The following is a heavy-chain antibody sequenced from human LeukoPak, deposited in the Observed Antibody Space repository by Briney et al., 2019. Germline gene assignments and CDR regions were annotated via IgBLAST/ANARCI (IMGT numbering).Heavy chain of an antibody. CDR2: ISSSGSTI. CDR3: ARDSGSSPLDY. D-gene: IGHD1-26*01. CDR1: GFTFSSYE. V-gene: IGHV3-48*03. J-gene: IGHJ4*02. Sequence: PGGSLRLSCAASGFTFSSYEMNWVRQAPGKGLEWVSYISSSGSTIYYADSVKGRFTISRDNAKNSLYLQMNSLRAEDTAVYYCARDSGSSPLDYWGQGTLVTVSS.